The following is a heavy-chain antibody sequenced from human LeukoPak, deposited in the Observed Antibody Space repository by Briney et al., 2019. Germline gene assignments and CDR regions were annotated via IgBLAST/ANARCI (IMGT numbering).Heavy chain of an antibody. CDR3: VKYGADV. J-gene: IGHJ6*02. CDR1: GFTFTNYW. D-gene: IGHD3-10*01. Sequence: GGSLRLSCAASGFTFTNYWMHWVRQPPGKGLEWVSAISGSDASTYYAASVKGRFTISRDNSKNTLYLQMNSLRAEDTAVYYCVKYGADVWGQGTTVTVSS. CDR2: ISGSDAST. V-gene: IGHV3-23*01.